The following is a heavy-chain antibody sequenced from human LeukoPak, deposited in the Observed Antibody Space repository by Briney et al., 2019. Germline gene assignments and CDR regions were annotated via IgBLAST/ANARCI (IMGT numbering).Heavy chain of an antibody. CDR1: GFTFTSYD. Sequence: ASVKVSCKTSGFTFTSYDINWVRQATGQGLEWMGWMHPNSGNTGYAQKFQGRVTMTRNTSKSTAYMELSRLRSDDTAVYYCARAVGAKLDAFDIWGQGTMVTVSP. CDR2: MHPNSGNT. V-gene: IGHV1-8*01. J-gene: IGHJ3*02. D-gene: IGHD1-26*01. CDR3: ARAVGAKLDAFDI.